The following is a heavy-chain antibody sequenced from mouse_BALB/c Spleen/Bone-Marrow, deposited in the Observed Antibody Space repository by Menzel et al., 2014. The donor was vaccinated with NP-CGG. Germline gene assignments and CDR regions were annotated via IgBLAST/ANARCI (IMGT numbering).Heavy chain of an antibody. CDR2: IYPSDSYT. J-gene: IGHJ2*01. V-gene: IGHV1-69*02. CDR1: GYTFTSYW. Sequence: VQLQQSGAELVRPGASVKLSCKASGYTFTSYWINWVKQRPGQGLEWIGNIYPSDSYTNYNQKFKDKATLTVDKSSSTAYMQLSSPTSEDSAVYYCTRVGYYGSSYVDYWGQGTTLTVSS. CDR3: TRVGYYGSSYVDY. D-gene: IGHD1-1*01.